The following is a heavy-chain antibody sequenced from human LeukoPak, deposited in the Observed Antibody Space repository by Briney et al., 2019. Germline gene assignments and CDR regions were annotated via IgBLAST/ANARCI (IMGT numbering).Heavy chain of an antibody. Sequence: GGSLRLSCAASGFTFSSYWMHWVRQAPGKGLVWVSRITTDGSSTSYADSVKGRFTISRDTAKNTLYLQMNSLRAEDTAVYYCARVGRDGYNPAYYFDYWGQGTLVTVSS. D-gene: IGHD5-24*01. CDR1: GFTFSSYW. CDR2: ITTDGSST. J-gene: IGHJ4*02. V-gene: IGHV3-74*01. CDR3: ARVGRDGYNPAYYFDY.